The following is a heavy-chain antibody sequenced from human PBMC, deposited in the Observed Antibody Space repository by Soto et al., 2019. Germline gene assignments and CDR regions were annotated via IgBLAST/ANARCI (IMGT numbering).Heavy chain of an antibody. D-gene: IGHD4-17*01. CDR3: ARATPPPPYGDYQGEYYFDY. CDR1: GGSISSGGYY. Sequence: SETLSLTCTVSGGSISSGGYYWSWIRQHPGKGLEWIGYIYYSGSTYYNPSLKSRVTISVDTSKNQFSLKLSSVTAADTAVYYCARATPPPPYGDYQGEYYFDYWGQGTLVTVSS. CDR2: IYYSGST. V-gene: IGHV4-31*03. J-gene: IGHJ4*02.